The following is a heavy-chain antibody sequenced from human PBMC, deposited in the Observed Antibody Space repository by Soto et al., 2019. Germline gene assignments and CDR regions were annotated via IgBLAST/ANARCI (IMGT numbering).Heavy chain of an antibody. D-gene: IGHD3-3*01. J-gene: IGHJ6*02. CDR2: IWYDGSNK. Sequence: QPGGSLRLSCAASGFTFSSYGMHWVRQAPGKGLEWVAVIWYDGSNKYYADSVKGRFTISRDNSKNTLYLQMNSLRAEDTAVYYCARALKDYDFWSGYYDYYYYGMDVWGQGTTVTVS. V-gene: IGHV3-33*01. CDR1: GFTFSSYG. CDR3: ARALKDYDFWSGYYDYYYYGMDV.